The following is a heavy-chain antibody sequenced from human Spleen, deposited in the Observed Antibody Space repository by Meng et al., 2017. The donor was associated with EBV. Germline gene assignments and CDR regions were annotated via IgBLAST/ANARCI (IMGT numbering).Heavy chain of an antibody. J-gene: IGHJ4*02. Sequence: QWQLQESGPRLVRPSETLSFTWGVSGASISDSSAYWGWIRQSPRKGLEWIGTISSSGSTFYNPSLESRLTLSVDTTENHFALKLTSVTAADTAMYYCARHTGDFDYWGQGALVTVSS. CDR3: ARHTGDFDY. CDR2: ISSSGST. D-gene: IGHD2-8*02. CDR1: GASISDSSAY. V-gene: IGHV4-39*01.